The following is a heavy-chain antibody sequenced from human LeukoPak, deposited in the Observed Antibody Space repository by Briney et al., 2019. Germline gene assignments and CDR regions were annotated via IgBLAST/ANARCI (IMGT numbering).Heavy chain of an antibody. CDR2: IIPIFGTA. J-gene: IGHJ6*02. CDR1: GGTFSSYA. D-gene: IGHD2-2*01. Sequence: ASVKVSCKASGGTFSSYAISWVRQAPGQGLEWMGGIIPIFGTANYARKFQGRVTITADESTSTAYMELSSLRSEDTAVYYCASTGGGCSSTSCYADYYYYYGMDVWGQGTTVTVSS. V-gene: IGHV1-69*13. CDR3: ASTGGGCSSTSCYADYYYYYGMDV.